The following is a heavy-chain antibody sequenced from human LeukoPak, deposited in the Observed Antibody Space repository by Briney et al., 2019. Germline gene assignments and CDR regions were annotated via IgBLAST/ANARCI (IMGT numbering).Heavy chain of an antibody. CDR1: GFTFSDYY. CDR2: ISGSGDKT. J-gene: IGHJ5*02. Sequence: PGGSLRLSCAASGFTFSDYYMSWIRQAPGKGLEWVSSISGSGDKTYHADSVKGRFTISRDNSKNTLYLQMNSLRAEDTALYYCAEGGAISGWYWFDPWGQGTLVTVSS. CDR3: AEGGAISGWYWFDP. V-gene: IGHV3-23*01. D-gene: IGHD6-19*01.